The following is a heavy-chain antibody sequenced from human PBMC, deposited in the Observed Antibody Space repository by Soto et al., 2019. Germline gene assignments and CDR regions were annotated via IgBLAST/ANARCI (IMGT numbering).Heavy chain of an antibody. J-gene: IGHJ6*02. V-gene: IGHV4-61*01. CDR2: IYNSGST. CDR3: ARDVLCWNRGSYYYNGMDF. D-gene: IGHD3-10*01. Sequence: SETLSLTCTVSGGSVSSTSYYWSWIRQPPGKGLEWIGYIYNSGSTNYKPSLKSRVTISVDTSKNQFSLNLTSVTAADTAVYFCARDVLCWNRGSYYYNGMDFWGQWTTVTVS. CDR1: GGSVSSTSYY.